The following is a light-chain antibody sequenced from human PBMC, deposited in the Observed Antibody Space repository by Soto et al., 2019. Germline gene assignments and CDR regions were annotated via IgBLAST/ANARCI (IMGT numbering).Light chain of an antibody. V-gene: IGKV3-20*01. CDR1: QSVRSNY. CDR3: HQYGNSPGT. Sequence: EIVLTQSPGTLSLSPGERATLSCRASQSVRSNYLAWYQQKPGQAPSLLIYGASTRATGIPDRFSGSGSVKDFNLTNNRLEPEDFAVYYCHQYGNSPGTFGQGTKLEIK. J-gene: IGKJ2*01. CDR2: GAS.